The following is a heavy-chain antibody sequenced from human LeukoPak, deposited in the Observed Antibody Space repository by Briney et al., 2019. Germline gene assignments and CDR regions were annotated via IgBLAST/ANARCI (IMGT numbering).Heavy chain of an antibody. V-gene: IGHV1-2*02. CDR1: GYKFTTYG. D-gene: IGHD3-9*01. CDR2: INPNSGGT. Sequence: GSSVKVSCKASGYKFTTYGIGWVRQAPGQGLEWMGWINPNSGGTNYAQKFQGRVTMTRDTSISTAYMELSRLRSDDTAVYYCARSPHILTGENFDYWGQGTLVTVSS. J-gene: IGHJ4*02. CDR3: ARSPHILTGENFDY.